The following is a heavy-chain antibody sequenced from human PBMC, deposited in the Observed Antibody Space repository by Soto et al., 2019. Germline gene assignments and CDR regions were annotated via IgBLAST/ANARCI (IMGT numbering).Heavy chain of an antibody. J-gene: IGHJ1*01. CDR1: GFTFSSYA. Sequence: ESLRLSCPASGFTFSSYAMSWVRQAPGKGLEWVSAISGSGGSTYYADSVKGRFTISRDNSKNTLYLQMNGLRAEDTAVYYCAKSGIAAAGTAPFQHWGQGTLVTVSS. CDR2: ISGSGGST. CDR3: AKSGIAAAGTAPFQH. V-gene: IGHV3-23*01. D-gene: IGHD6-13*01.